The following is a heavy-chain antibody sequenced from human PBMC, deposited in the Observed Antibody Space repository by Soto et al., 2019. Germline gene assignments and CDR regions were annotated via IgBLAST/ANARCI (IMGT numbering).Heavy chain of an antibody. J-gene: IGHJ3*02. Sequence: GASVKVSCKVSGYTLTEFSMHWVRQAPGKGLEWMGGFDPEDAEPIYAQKFQGRVTMTEDTSTDTAYMELSSLRSEDTAVYYCARQDRITMVRGAGDAFDIWGQGTTVTVSS. CDR1: GYTLTEFS. CDR2: FDPEDAEP. V-gene: IGHV1-24*01. CDR3: ARQDRITMVRGAGDAFDI. D-gene: IGHD3-10*01.